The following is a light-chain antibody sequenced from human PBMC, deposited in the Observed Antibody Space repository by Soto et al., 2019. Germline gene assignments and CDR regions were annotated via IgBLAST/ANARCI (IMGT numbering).Light chain of an antibody. Sequence: IRMXQSPSXXSXXXXYRXXIGCRASQTISNWLAWYQQKPGKAPKLLIYKASSLESGVPSTFSGSGSGTEFSLTVSSLQPDDFATYYCLQYDNYPLTFGGGTKVDIK. CDR3: LQYDNYPLT. CDR1: QTISNW. J-gene: IGKJ4*01. V-gene: IGKV1-5*03. CDR2: KAS.